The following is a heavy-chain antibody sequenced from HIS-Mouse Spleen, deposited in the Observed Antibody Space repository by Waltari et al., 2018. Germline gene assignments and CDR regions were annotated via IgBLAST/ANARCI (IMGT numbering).Heavy chain of an antibody. CDR3: ARGFVDTAMVDY. CDR1: GFTFSSYA. Sequence: QVQLVESGGGVVQPGRSLRLSCAASGFTFSSYAMHWVRQAPGKGLEWVAFISYDVSNKYYADSVKGRFTISRDNSKNTLYLQMNSLRAEDTAVYYCARGFVDTAMVDYWGQGTLVTVSS. CDR2: ISYDVSNK. J-gene: IGHJ4*02. D-gene: IGHD5-18*01. V-gene: IGHV3-30-3*01.